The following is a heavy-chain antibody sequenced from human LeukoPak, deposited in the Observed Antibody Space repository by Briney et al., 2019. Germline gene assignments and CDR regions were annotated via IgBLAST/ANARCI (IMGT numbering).Heavy chain of an antibody. CDR1: GYTFTSYG. Sequence: ASVKVSCKASGYTFTSYGISWVRQAPGQGLEWMGWISAYNGNTNYAQKLQGRVTMTTDTSTSTACMELRSLRSDDTAVYYCARDHCSSTSCSSTPTNWFDPWGQGTLVTVSS. V-gene: IGHV1-18*01. J-gene: IGHJ5*02. CDR2: ISAYNGNT. D-gene: IGHD2-2*01. CDR3: ARDHCSSTSCSSTPTNWFDP.